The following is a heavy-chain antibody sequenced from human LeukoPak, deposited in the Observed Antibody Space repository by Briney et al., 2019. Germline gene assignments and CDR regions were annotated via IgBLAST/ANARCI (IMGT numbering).Heavy chain of an antibody. CDR2: IYPGDSDT. V-gene: IGHV5-51*01. CDR3: ARHTTSVAATNY. D-gene: IGHD6-19*01. Sequence: GESLKISCKGSGYSFTTYWIGWVRQMSARGLEWMGIIYPGDSDTRYSPSFQGQVTISADKSISTAYLQWSSLKASDTAIYYCARHTTSVAATNYWGQGTLVTVSS. CDR1: GYSFTTYW. J-gene: IGHJ4*02.